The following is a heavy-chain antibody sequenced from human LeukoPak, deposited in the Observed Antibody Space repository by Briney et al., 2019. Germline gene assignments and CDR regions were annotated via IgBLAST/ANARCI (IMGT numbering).Heavy chain of an antibody. CDR2: ISSSSSYI. D-gene: IGHD6-6*01. CDR1: GFTFTSYS. CDR3: AREPLGWQLGFDY. Sequence: PGGSLRLSCAASGFTFTSYSMIWVRQAPGKGLEWVSSISSSSSYIYYADSVKGRFTISRDNAKNSLYLQMNSLRAEDTAVYYCAREPLGWQLGFDYWGQGTLVTVSS. J-gene: IGHJ4*02. V-gene: IGHV3-21*01.